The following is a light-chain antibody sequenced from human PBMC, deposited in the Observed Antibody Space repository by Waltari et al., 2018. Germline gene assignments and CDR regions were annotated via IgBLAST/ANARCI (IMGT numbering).Light chain of an antibody. Sequence: DIQMTQPPSPPSASVGDRVSITCWASQNINNWLALYQQKPGQAPRLLIYQASILESEVPSRFSATGSGTEFTLTISGLQPDDFATYHCQQHHNSPYTFGQGTKLEI. CDR1: QNINNW. CDR2: QAS. CDR3: QQHHNSPYT. V-gene: IGKV1-5*03. J-gene: IGKJ2*01.